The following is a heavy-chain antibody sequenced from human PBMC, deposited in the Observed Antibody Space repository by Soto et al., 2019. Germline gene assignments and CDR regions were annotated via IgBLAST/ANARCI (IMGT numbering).Heavy chain of an antibody. Sequence: SETLSLTCTLSGGSISSYYWSWIRQPPGKALECIGYIYYSGSTNHNPSLKSRVTISVDTSKNQFSLNLSSVSVACTAVDSCARAHPHRIMMMGVLTQDDYGVDEGVSGTTVGVSS. D-gene: IGHD3-16*01. CDR3: ARAHPHRIMMMGVLTQDDYGVDE. J-gene: IGHJ6*04. V-gene: IGHV4-59*01. CDR1: GGSISSYY. CDR2: IYYSGST.